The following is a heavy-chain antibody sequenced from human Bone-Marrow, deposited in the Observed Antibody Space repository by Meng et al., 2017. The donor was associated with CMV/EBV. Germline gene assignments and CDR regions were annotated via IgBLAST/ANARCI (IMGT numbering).Heavy chain of an antibody. J-gene: IGHJ4*02. CDR1: GFTISSNY. CDR3: AGRDGNNWDYFKY. V-gene: IGHV3-66*01. Sequence: CAANGFTISSNYMNWVRQAPGKGPGWVSIIYTGGDTDYADSVKGRFIIYRDYYKNSLYLQMNSLRVDDTAVYYCAGRDGNNWDYFKYWGQGTLVTVSS. D-gene: IGHD5-24*01. CDR2: IYTGGDT.